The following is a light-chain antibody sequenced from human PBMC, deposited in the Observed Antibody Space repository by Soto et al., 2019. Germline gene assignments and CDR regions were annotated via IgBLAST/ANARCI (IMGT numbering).Light chain of an antibody. CDR2: DVS. Sequence: QSALTQPASVSGSPGQSITISCTGTSSDVGGYNFVSWYQQHPGKAPKLMIYDVSNRPSGVSNRFSGSKSGNTASLTISGLQSEDEADYYCSAYTSSSALNYVFGTGTNVTV. CDR3: SAYTSSSALNYV. CDR1: SSDVGGYNF. V-gene: IGLV2-14*01. J-gene: IGLJ1*01.